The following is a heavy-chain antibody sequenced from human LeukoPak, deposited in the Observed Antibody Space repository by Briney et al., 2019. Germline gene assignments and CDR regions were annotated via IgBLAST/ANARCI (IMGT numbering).Heavy chain of an antibody. CDR3: TTDPGDYEIY. CDR2: IYSGGST. D-gene: IGHD4-17*01. J-gene: IGHJ4*02. V-gene: IGHV3-66*01. Sequence: GGSLRLSCAASGFTVSSTYMSWVRQAPGKGLEWVSIIYSGGSTYYADSVKGRFTISRDDSKTTLYLQMNSLKTEDTAVYYCTTDPGDYEIYWGQGTLVTVSS. CDR1: GFTVSSTY.